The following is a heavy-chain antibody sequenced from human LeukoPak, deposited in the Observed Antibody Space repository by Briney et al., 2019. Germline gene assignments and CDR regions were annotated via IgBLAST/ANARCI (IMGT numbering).Heavy chain of an antibody. CDR2: INHSGST. CDR1: GGPFSGYY. Sequence: PSETLSLTCAVYGGPFSGYYWSWIRQPPGKGLEWIGEINHSGSTNYNPSLKSRVTISVDTSKNQFSLKLSSVTAADTAVYYCARGSGSYTLFDYWGQGTLVTVSS. CDR3: ARGSGSYTLFDY. J-gene: IGHJ4*02. D-gene: IGHD1-26*01. V-gene: IGHV4-34*01.